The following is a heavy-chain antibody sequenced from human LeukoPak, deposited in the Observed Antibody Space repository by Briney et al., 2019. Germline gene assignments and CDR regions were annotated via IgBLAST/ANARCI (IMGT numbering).Heavy chain of an antibody. D-gene: IGHD3-3*01. J-gene: IGHJ4*02. CDR3: ARGRAIFGVALDY. CDR2: IYYSGST. CDR1: SGSMSSYY. Sequence: SETLSLTCTVSSGSMSSYYWSWIRQPPGKELEWIGYIYYSGSTDYNPSLKSRLTISIDTSKNQFSLKLNSVTAADTAVYYCARGRAIFGVALDYWGQGTLVTVSS. V-gene: IGHV4-59*01.